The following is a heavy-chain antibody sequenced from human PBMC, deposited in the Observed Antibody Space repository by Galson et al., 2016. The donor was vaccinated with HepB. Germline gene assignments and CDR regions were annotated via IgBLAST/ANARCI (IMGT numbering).Heavy chain of an antibody. Sequence: SLRLSCAASGFTFTSYTMYWVRLAPGKGLEWVSTISATGGSTFYADSVKGRFIISRDDSENTLYLQVNSLGAEDTAVYFCAKNKSPYDADHASPFDVWGLGTMVTVSS. J-gene: IGHJ3*01. V-gene: IGHV3-23*01. D-gene: IGHD3-3*01. CDR3: AKNKSPYDADHASPFDV. CDR2: ISATGGST. CDR1: GFTFTSYT.